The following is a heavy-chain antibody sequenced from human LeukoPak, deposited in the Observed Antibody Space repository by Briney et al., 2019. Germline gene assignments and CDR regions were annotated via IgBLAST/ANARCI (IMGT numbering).Heavy chain of an antibody. D-gene: IGHD2-15*01. CDR2: IIPIFGIA. J-gene: IGHJ6*02. Sequence: ASVKVSCKASGGTFSSYAISWVRQAPGQGLKWMGRIIPIFGIANYAQKFQGRVTITADKSTSTAYMELSSLRSEDTAVYYCARERATAATPSDYYYGMDVWGQGTTVTVSS. CDR1: GGTFSSYA. CDR3: ARERATAATPSDYYYGMDV. V-gene: IGHV1-69*04.